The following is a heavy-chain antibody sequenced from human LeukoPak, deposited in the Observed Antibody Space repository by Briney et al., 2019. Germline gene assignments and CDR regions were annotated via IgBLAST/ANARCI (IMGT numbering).Heavy chain of an antibody. CDR3: ARGRSAFLQIEDWFDP. CDR1: GGTFSSYA. D-gene: IGHD2/OR15-2a*01. J-gene: IGHJ5*02. Sequence: SVKVSCKASGGTFSSYAISWVRQAPGQGLEWLGRIIPILGIANYAQKFQGRVTITADKSMSTAYMELSSLRSEDTAVYYCARGRSAFLQIEDWFDPWGQGTLVTVSS. CDR2: IIPILGIA. V-gene: IGHV1-69*04.